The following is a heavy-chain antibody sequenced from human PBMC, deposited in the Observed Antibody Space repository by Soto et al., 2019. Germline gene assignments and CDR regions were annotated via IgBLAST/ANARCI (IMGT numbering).Heavy chain of an antibody. CDR2: ISSSSYI. CDR1: GFTFSSYS. D-gene: IGHD6-13*01. Sequence: GGSLRLSCAASGFTFSSYSMNWVRQAPGKGLEWVSSISSSSYIYYADSVKGRFTISRGNAKNSLYLQMNSLRAEDTAVYYCARDSGLAAAGLYYYYGMDVWGQGTTVTVSS. V-gene: IGHV3-21*01. J-gene: IGHJ6*02. CDR3: ARDSGLAAAGLYYYYGMDV.